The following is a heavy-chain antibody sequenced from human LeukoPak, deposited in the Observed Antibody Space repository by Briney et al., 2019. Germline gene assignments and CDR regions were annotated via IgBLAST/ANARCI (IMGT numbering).Heavy chain of an antibody. CDR2: SYYSGST. J-gene: IGHJ4*02. CDR3: ARHPRGPAAGPAFYY. CDR1: GVSISSSTYY. Sequence: SETLSLTCTVSGVSISSSTYYWGWLRQPPGKGLEWIGSSYYSGSTYYNPSLKSRVTISVDTSKNQFSLSSVTAADTAVYYCARHPRGPAAGPAFYYWGQGTLVTVSS. V-gene: IGHV4-39*01. D-gene: IGHD6-13*01.